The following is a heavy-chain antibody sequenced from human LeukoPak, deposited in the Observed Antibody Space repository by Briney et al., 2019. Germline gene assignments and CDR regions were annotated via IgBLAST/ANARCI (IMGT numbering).Heavy chain of an antibody. CDR3: ARDRITGTTLGSAFDI. Sequence: ASVKVSCKASGYTFTSYDINWVRQATGQGLEWMGWMNPNSGNTGYAQKFQGRVTMTRDTSISTAYMELSRLRSDDTAVYYCARDRITGTTLGSAFDIWGQGTMVTVS. D-gene: IGHD1-7*01. CDR2: MNPNSGNT. V-gene: IGHV1-8*01. CDR1: GYTFTSYD. J-gene: IGHJ3*02.